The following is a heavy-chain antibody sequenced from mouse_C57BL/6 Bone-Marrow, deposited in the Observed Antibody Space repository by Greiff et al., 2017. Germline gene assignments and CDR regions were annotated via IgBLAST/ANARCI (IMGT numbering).Heavy chain of an antibody. Sequence: QVQLQQPGAELVKPGASVKVSCKASGYTFTSYWMHWVKQRPGQGLEWIGRIHPSDGDTNYNQKFKGKATLTVDKSSITDYMQLSSLTSEDSAVYYCASGGDYQFAYWGQGTLVTVSA. CDR3: ASGGDYQFAY. D-gene: IGHD5-5*01. J-gene: IGHJ3*01. CDR1: GYTFTSYW. V-gene: IGHV1-74*01. CDR2: IHPSDGDT.